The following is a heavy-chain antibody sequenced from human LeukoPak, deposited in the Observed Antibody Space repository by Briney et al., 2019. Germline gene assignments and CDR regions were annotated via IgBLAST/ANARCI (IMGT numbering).Heavy chain of an antibody. V-gene: IGHV7-4-1*02. D-gene: IGHD5-18*01. CDR2: INTNTGNP. Sequence: GASVKVSCNASGYSFTTFAMNWVRQAPGQGLEWMGWINTNTGNPTYAQDFTGRFVFSLDTSVTTAFLEISSLKAEDTAIYYCARSSWIQQSSDFWGQGTLVTVSS. CDR3: ARSSWIQQSSDF. CDR1: GYSFTTFA. J-gene: IGHJ4*02.